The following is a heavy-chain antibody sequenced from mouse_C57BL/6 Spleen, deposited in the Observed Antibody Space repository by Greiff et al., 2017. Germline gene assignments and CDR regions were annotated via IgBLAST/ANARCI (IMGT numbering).Heavy chain of an antibody. CDR1: GYTFTSYW. Sequence: QVQLQQPGAELVKPGASVKMSCKASGYTFTSYWITWVKQRPGQGLEWIGDIYPGSGSTNYNEKFKSKATLTVDTSSSTAYKQISSLTSEDSAVYYCARGRDDYDGFAYWGQGTLVTVSA. J-gene: IGHJ3*01. V-gene: IGHV1-55*01. D-gene: IGHD2-4*01. CDR3: ARGRDDYDGFAY. CDR2: IYPGSGST.